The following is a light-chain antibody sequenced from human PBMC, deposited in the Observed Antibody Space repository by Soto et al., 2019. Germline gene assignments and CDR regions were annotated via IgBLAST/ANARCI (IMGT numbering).Light chain of an antibody. V-gene: IGLV2-14*03. CDR2: DVS. CDR1: TSDVGGYNS. Sequence: QSALTQPASVSGSPGQSITISCTGTTSDVGGYNSVSWYQQHPGKAPKLLIHDVSNRPSGVSNRFSGSKSGNTASLTISGLHTEDEAHYYCSSYTSSSSYVFGTGTKLTVL. CDR3: SSYTSSSSYV. J-gene: IGLJ1*01.